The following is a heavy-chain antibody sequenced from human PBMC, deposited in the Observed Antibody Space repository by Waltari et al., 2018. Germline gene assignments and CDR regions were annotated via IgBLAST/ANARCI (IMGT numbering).Heavy chain of an antibody. CDR1: GGSLSGYY. J-gene: IGHJ4*02. V-gene: IGHV4-34*01. D-gene: IGHD6-19*01. Sequence: QVQLQQWGAGLLKPSETLSLTCAVYGGSLSGYYWSWIRQPPGKGLEWIGEINHSGSTNYNPSLKSRVTISVDTSKNQFSLKLSSVTAADTAVYYCARAKIFFYSSGWYYFDYWGQGTLVTVSS. CDR3: ARAKIFFYSSGWYYFDY. CDR2: INHSGST.